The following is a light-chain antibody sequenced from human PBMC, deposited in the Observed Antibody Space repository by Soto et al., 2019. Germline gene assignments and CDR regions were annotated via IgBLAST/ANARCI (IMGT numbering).Light chain of an antibody. J-gene: IGKJ1*01. CDR3: HQYDSSSWT. CDR2: GAS. CDR1: QGVDSSY. V-gene: IGKV3-20*01. Sequence: EIVLTQSPGTLSLSPGERATVFCRASQGVDSSYLGWFQQKPGQAPRLLIYGASRRATGVPDRFSGSGSGTDFTLTITRLEPEDFAVYYCHQYDSSSWTFGQGTKVEI.